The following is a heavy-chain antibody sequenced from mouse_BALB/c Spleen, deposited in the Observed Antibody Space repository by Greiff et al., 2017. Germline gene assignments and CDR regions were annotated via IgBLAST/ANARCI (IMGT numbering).Heavy chain of an antibody. Sequence: EVQLVESGGGLVKPGGSLKLSCAASGFAFSSYDMSWVRQTPEKRLEWVAYISSGGGSTYYPDTVKGRFTISRDNAKNTLYLQMSSLKSEDTAMYYCARRPQFITTAQDYWGQGTSVTVSS. V-gene: IGHV5-12-1*01. CDR3: ARRPQFITTAQDY. D-gene: IGHD1-2*01. CDR1: GFAFSSYD. CDR2: ISSGGGST. J-gene: IGHJ4*01.